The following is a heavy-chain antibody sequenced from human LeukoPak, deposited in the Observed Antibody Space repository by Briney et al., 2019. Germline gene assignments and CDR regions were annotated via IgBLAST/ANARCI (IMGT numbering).Heavy chain of an antibody. CDR1: GFCFSNSS. Sequence: PGGSLTLSCAASGFCFSNSSMSWVRQTPGKGLEWISYIRGSSTTIYYADPVKGRFTISRDNARNSLYLQMTDLRAEDTGVYFCARDARSHCGTDACYGPYFDYWGQGSLVTVSS. CDR3: ARDARSHCGTDACYGPYFDY. V-gene: IGHV3-48*01. J-gene: IGHJ4*02. CDR2: IRGSSTTI. D-gene: IGHD2-2*01.